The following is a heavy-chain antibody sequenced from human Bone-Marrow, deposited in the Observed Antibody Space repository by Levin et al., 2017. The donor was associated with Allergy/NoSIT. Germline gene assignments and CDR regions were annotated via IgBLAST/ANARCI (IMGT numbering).Heavy chain of an antibody. Sequence: ASVKVSCKTSGYTFTSYGISWVRQAPGQGLEWMGWISPYNGNTNYEQKLQGRVTMTTDTSTNTAYMELRSLTSDDTAVYYCARTPGGSYSSFDYWGQGTLITVSS. V-gene: IGHV1-18*01. CDR2: ISPYNGNT. D-gene: IGHD1-26*01. CDR3: ARTPGGSYSSFDY. J-gene: IGHJ4*02. CDR1: GYTFTSYG.